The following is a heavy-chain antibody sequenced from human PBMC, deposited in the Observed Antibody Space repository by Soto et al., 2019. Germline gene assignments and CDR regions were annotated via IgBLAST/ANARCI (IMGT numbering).Heavy chain of an antibody. D-gene: IGHD2-15*01. CDR3: ATDIVGVVAATPHGGY. CDR1: GFTFSSYA. V-gene: IGHV3-23*01. Sequence: GGSLRLSCAASGFTFSSYAMSWVRQAPGKGLEWVSAISGSGGSTYYADSVKGRFTISRDNSKNTLYLQMNSLRAEDTAVYYCATDIVGVVAATPHGGYWGQGPRVTASS. CDR2: ISGSGGST. J-gene: IGHJ4*02.